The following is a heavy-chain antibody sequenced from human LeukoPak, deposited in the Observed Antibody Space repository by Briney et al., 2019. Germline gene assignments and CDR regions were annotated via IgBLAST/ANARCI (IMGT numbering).Heavy chain of an antibody. CDR3: ARHPRGLYTWDDGWFDP. V-gene: IGHV4-61*02. J-gene: IGHJ5*02. D-gene: IGHD1-1*01. Sequence: PSETLSLTCTVSGASISSGGYYWSWIRQPAGKGLEWIGRIYASGKTNYNPSLKSRVTISVDTSNNQFSLKLKSVTAADTAVYYCARHPRGLYTWDDGWFDPWGQGTLVTVSS. CDR1: GASISSGGYY. CDR2: IYASGKT.